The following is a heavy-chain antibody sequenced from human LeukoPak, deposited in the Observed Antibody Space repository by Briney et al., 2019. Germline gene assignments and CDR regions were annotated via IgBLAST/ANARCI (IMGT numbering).Heavy chain of an antibody. CDR1: GPSFSTFG. CDR2: IWNDGSKK. D-gene: IGHD3-16*01. J-gene: IGHJ4*02. CDR3: GRDSLGGDY. Sequence: GGSLRPSCPASGPSFSTFGMHWARRPPGKGLEWVAVIWNDGSKKFYAEYVEGRFTITRDNSQKTLYLQMNRLRAEDTAVYYCGRDSLGGDYWGQGTLVTVSS. V-gene: IGHV3-33*08.